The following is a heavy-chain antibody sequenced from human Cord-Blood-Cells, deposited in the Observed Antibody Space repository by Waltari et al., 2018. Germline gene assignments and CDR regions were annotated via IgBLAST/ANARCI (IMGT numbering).Heavy chain of an antibody. Sequence: QVQLVQSGAAVKKPGSSVKVSCKASGGTFSSHAISWVRQAPGQGLEWMGGITPIFSTANYAQKFQGRVTITADESTSTAYMELSSLRSEDTAVYYCARVSKDYDFWSGYFPWGYFDYWGQGTLVTVSS. V-gene: IGHV1-69*01. J-gene: IGHJ4*02. D-gene: IGHD3-3*01. CDR1: GGTFSSHA. CDR3: ARVSKDYDFWSGYFPWGYFDY. CDR2: ITPIFSTA.